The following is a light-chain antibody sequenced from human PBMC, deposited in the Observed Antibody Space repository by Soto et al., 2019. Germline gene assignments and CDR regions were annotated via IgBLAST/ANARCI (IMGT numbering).Light chain of an antibody. Sequence: DIQMTQSPSTLSASVGDRVTITCRASQSISTWLAWYQQKPGKAPKLLIYKASSLESGVPSRFSGSGSGTEFTLTISNLQPDDFATYYFQQYNTYPRIFGGGTTVEIK. V-gene: IGKV1-5*03. J-gene: IGKJ4*01. CDR2: KAS. CDR1: QSISTW. CDR3: QQYNTYPRI.